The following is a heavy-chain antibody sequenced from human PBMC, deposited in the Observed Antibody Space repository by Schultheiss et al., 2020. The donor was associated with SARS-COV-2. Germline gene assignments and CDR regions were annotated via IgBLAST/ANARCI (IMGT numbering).Heavy chain of an antibody. D-gene: IGHD2-2*01. CDR2: IFGGGST. CDR3: ARGLPPYIVVVPASKYGMDV. J-gene: IGHJ6*02. Sequence: GGSLRLSCAASGFTFSSYAMSWVRQAPGKGLEWVSTIFGGGSTYYADSVKGRFTISRDNAKNSLYLQMNSLRAEDTAVYYCARGLPPYIVVVPASKYGMDVWGQGTTVTVSS. CDR1: GFTFSSYA. V-gene: IGHV3-23*01.